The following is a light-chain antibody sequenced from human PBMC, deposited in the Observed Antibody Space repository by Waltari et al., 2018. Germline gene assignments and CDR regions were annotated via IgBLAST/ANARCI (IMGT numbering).Light chain of an antibody. V-gene: IGLV1-40*01. CDR2: GVN. J-gene: IGLJ2*01. Sequence: QSVLTQPPSVSGAPGQRVTISCPGSGSNIGAGYDVNWYRQLPGKAPTPLIYGVNTRPPGVSDRFSGSQFDTSASLAIAGLQADDEADYYCQSYDTTLSVVFGGGTKLTVL. CDR3: QSYDTTLSVV. CDR1: GSNIGAGYD.